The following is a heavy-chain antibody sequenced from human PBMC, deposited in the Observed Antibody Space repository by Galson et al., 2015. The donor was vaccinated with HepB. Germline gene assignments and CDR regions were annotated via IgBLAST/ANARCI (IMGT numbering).Heavy chain of an antibody. V-gene: IGHV3-33*08. CDR3: AREFCSSTSCSINYYYYGMDV. Sequence: SLRLSCAASGFTFSTYGMNWVRRAPGKGLEWVAVIWYDGNNKYYADSVKGRFTISRDNSKNTLYLQINSLRAEDTAVYYCAREFCSSTSCSINYYYYGMDVGGQGTTVTVSS. CDR2: IWYDGNNK. D-gene: IGHD2-2*01. CDR1: GFTFSTYG. J-gene: IGHJ6*02.